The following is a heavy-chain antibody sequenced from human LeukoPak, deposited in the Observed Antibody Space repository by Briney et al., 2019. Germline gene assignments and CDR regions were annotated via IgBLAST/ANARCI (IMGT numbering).Heavy chain of an antibody. V-gene: IGHV3-23*01. Sequence: GGSLRLSCAASGFTFSSYAMNWVRQAPGKGLEWVSAISGSGGSTYYADSVKGRFTISRDNAKNSLYLQMNSLRAEDTATYYCSRSLDYWGQGIQVTVSS. CDR1: GFTFSSYA. J-gene: IGHJ4*02. CDR3: SRSLDY. CDR2: ISGSGGST.